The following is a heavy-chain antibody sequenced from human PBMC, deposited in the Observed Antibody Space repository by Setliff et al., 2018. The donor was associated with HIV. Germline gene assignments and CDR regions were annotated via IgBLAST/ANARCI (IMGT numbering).Heavy chain of an antibody. CDR1: GVSINSHY. Sequence: SETPSLTCTVSGVSINSHYWSWIRQPPGKGLEWIGYIYTSGSTNFNPSLKSRGTISVDTSKNQFSLKLNSVTAADTAVYYCARHGDYNFWSGYYFDFWGQGTLVTVSS. CDR2: IYTSGST. V-gene: IGHV4-4*09. D-gene: IGHD3-3*01. J-gene: IGHJ4*02. CDR3: ARHGDYNFWSGYYFDF.